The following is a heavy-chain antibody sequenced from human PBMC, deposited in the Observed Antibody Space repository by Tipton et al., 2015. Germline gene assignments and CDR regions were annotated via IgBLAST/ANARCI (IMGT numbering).Heavy chain of an antibody. J-gene: IGHJ6*02. CDR2: FFHSGNT. CDR1: GYSISSGYY. V-gene: IGHV4-38-2*02. CDR3: ARDLEHGMDV. Sequence: LSLTCDVSGYSISSGYYWSWIRQPPGKGLEWIGSFFHSGNTFHNPSLRSRVIISVDTSKNQISLTVTSVTAADTAVYYCARDLEHGMDVWGQGTTVTVSS. D-gene: IGHD5-24*01.